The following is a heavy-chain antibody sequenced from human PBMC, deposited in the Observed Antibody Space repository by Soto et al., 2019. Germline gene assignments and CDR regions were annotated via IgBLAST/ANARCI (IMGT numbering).Heavy chain of an antibody. Sequence: PGGSLRLSCAASGFTFSSYAMHWVRQAPGKGLEWVAVISYDGSNKYYADSVKGRFTISRDNSKNTLYLQMNSLRAEDTAVYYCAREGSYSNYGMDVWCQGTTVTVSS. J-gene: IGHJ6*02. V-gene: IGHV3-30-3*01. D-gene: IGHD1-26*01. CDR1: GFTFSSYA. CDR3: AREGSYSNYGMDV. CDR2: ISYDGSNK.